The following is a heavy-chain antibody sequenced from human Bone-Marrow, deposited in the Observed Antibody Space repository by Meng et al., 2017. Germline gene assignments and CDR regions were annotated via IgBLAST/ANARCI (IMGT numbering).Heavy chain of an antibody. J-gene: IGHJ4*02. Sequence: GESLKISCAASGFTFSSYTMNRVRQAPGKGLEWVSSISSSSSYIYYADSVKGRFTISRDNAKKSLDLQMNSLRAEDTAVYYCARDRASKDSSVWYVGPDYWGQGTLVTVSS. CDR3: ARDRASKDSSVWYVGPDY. D-gene: IGHD6-19*01. CDR1: GFTFSSYT. CDR2: ISSSSSYI. V-gene: IGHV3-21*01.